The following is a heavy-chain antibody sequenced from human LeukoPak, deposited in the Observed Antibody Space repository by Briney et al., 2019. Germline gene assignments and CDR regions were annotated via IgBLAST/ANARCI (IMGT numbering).Heavy chain of an antibody. CDR2: IGSGADL. V-gene: IGHV3-23*01. J-gene: IGHJ5*02. CDR1: GFAFGVHA. Sequence: SGGSLRLSCVGSGFAFGVHAMSWVRQAPGKGPEWVATIGSGADLFYAESVKGRFTISRDDPRNTVWLQMNSLRAEDTALYYCAKDWTRHNRVYDCLDAWGQGTQVTVSS. D-gene: IGHD3-16*01. CDR3: AKDWTRHNRVYDCLDA.